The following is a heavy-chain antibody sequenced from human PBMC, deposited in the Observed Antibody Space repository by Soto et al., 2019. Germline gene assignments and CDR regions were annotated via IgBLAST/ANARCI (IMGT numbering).Heavy chain of an antibody. V-gene: IGHV4-30-4*01. CDR3: ARDLVGDYGFAWFDP. D-gene: IGHD4-17*01. CDR2: IYYSGST. Sequence: QVQLQESGPGLVKPSQTLSLTCTVSGGSISSGDYYWSWIRQPPGKGLEWIGYIYYSGSTNYNPSLKSRVTISVDTAKNQFSLKLSSVTAAATDVYYCARDLVGDYGFAWFDPWGQGTLVTVSS. CDR1: GGSISSGDYY. J-gene: IGHJ5*02.